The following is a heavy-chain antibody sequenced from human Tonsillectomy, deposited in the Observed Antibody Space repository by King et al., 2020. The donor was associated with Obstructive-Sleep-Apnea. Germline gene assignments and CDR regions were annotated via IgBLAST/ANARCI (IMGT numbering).Heavy chain of an antibody. J-gene: IGHJ1*01. Sequence: LQLQESGPGLVKPSETLSLTCAVSGGSISTSPYYWGWVRQPPGMRLEWIASIVSDGSTYYNPSLRNRLTISLDTSKNQFFLRLSSVTAADTAVYHCTRDRGNWDIDHWGHGTLVTVSS. CDR3: TRDRGNWDIDH. CDR1: GGSISTSPYY. CDR2: IVSDGST. D-gene: IGHD2-15*01. V-gene: IGHV4-39*07.